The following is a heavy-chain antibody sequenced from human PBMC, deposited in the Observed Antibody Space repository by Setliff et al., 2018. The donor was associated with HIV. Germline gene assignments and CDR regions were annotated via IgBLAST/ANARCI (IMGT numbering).Heavy chain of an antibody. Sequence: EPLSLTCTVSGGSIGNYYWNWIRQSPGKGLEWIAYIYYNGNRNYNPSLKSRVTISVDTTKNQFSLKMASVTAADTAVYYCAREGRWLEHPYGFAVWGQGRLVTVSS. D-gene: IGHD3-10*01. CDR3: AREGRWLEHPYGFAV. V-gene: IGHV4-59*01. J-gene: IGHJ1*01. CDR1: GGSIGNYY. CDR2: IYYNGNR.